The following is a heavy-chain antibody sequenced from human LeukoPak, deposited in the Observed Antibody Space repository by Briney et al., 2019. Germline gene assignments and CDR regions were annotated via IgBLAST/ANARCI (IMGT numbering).Heavy chain of an antibody. V-gene: IGHV1-69*01. CDR3: ARPGEGSGGGIRRSFAI. D-gene: IGHD3-10*01. Sequence: GASVKVSCKASGGTFSSYGISWVRQARGQGLKWMGGIIPTFSIENYAQKFQGRVTITADESTSTAYMEVSGLRSEDTAVYYCARPGEGSGGGIRRSFAIWGQGTMVTVSS. J-gene: IGHJ3*02. CDR2: IIPTFSIE. CDR1: GGTFSSYG.